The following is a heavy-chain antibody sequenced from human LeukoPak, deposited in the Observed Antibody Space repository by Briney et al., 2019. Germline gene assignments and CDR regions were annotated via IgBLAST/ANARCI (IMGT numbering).Heavy chain of an antibody. CDR3: ARTRTDCSGGSCYSLYYYYGMDV. CDR2: ISSSSSNI. CDR1: TFTFSTYT. V-gene: IGHV3-48*04. D-gene: IGHD2-15*01. J-gene: IGHJ6*02. Sequence: PGGSLRLSCAASTFTFSTYTMNWVRQAPGKGLEWVSYISSSSSNILYADSVKGRFTISRDNAKNSLYLQMNSLRAEDTAVYYCARTRTDCSGGSCYSLYYYYGMDVWGQGTTVTVSS.